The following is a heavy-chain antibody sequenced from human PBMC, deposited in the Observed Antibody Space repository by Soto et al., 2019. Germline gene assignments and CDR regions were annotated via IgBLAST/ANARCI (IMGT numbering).Heavy chain of an antibody. D-gene: IGHD6-13*01. CDR1: GGSISSSNW. CDR2: IYHSGST. V-gene: IGHV4-4*02. Sequence: QVQLQESGPGLVKPSGTLSLTCAVSGGSISSSNWWSWVRQPPGKGLEWIGEIYHSGSTNYNPSLKRRVTISVDRCKSQFSLKLSSVTAADTAVYYCARRGSSWYPFDYWGQGTLVTVSS. J-gene: IGHJ4*02. CDR3: ARRGSSWYPFDY.